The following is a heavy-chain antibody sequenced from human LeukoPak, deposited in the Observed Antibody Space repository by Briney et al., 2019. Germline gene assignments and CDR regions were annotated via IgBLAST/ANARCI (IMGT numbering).Heavy chain of an antibody. CDR2: ISYDGSNK. V-gene: IGHV3-30-3*01. D-gene: IGHD3-3*01. J-gene: IGHJ4*02. Sequence: GGSLRLSCAASGFTFSSYAMHWVRQAPGKGLEWVAVISYDGSNKYYADSVKGRFTISRDNSKNTLYLQMNSLRAEGTAVYYCARTYYDFWSGFDYWGQGTLVTVSS. CDR1: GFTFSSYA. CDR3: ARTYYDFWSGFDY.